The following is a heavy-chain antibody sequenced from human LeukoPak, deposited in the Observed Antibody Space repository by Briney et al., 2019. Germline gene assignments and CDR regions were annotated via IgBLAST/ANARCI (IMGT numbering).Heavy chain of an antibody. Sequence: PGGSLRLSCVASGFTFSSYEMNWVRQAPGKGLEWVSYISSSGNSIFYADFVKGRFTISGDNAKNSLYLQMNSLRAEDTAVYYCARTLRLKTPRAFDIWGQGTMVTVSS. CDR2: ISSSGNSI. V-gene: IGHV3-48*03. CDR1: GFTFSSYE. CDR3: ARTLRLKTPRAFDI. J-gene: IGHJ3*02. D-gene: IGHD3-3*01.